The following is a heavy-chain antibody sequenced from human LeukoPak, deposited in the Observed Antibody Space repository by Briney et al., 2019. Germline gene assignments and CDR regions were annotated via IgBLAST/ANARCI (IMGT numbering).Heavy chain of an antibody. D-gene: IGHD6-19*01. J-gene: IGHJ5*02. CDR1: GFTFSSYA. Sequence: QPGRSLRLSCAASGFTFSSYAMPWVRQAPGKGLEWVAVISYDGSNKYYADSVKGRFTISRDNSKNTLYLQMNSLRAEDTAVYYCARDFPEPYSSGWSNWFDPWGQGTLVTVSS. CDR2: ISYDGSNK. CDR3: ARDFPEPYSSGWSNWFDP. V-gene: IGHV3-30-3*01.